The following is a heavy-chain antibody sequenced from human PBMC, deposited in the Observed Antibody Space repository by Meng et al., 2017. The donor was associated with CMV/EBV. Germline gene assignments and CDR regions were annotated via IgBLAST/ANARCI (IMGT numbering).Heavy chain of an antibody. CDR3: ASASGPAAKYGMDV. V-gene: IGHV1-18*01. CDR1: GYTFSTYG. J-gene: IGHJ6*02. CDR2: ISGYNANT. D-gene: IGHD3-16*01. Sequence: ASVKVSCKASGYTFSTYGISWVRQAPGQGLEWMGWISGYNANTAYAQSFQGRVTMSTDTSTSTVYMDLGNLRSNDTAVYYCASASGPAAKYGMDVWGQGTLVTVSS.